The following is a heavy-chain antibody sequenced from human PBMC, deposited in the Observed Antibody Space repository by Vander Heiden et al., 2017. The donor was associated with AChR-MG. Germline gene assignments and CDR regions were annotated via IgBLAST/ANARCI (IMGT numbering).Heavy chain of an antibody. V-gene: IGHV3-53*01. CDR1: GLTVKDNF. Sequence: EVQLVESGGGLIQPGGSLRLSCAASGLTVKDNFMSWVRQAPGKGLEWVSTIYPAGTTFYADSVRGRFTISRDMSKNTLYLQVDSLRVEDSAVYYCARGLVAATDSDSWGQGTLVTVSS. CDR2: IYPAGTT. D-gene: IGHD2-15*01. CDR3: ARGLVAATDSDS. J-gene: IGHJ4*02.